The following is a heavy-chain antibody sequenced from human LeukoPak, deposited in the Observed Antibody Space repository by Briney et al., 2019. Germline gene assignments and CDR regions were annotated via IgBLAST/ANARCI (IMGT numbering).Heavy chain of an antibody. V-gene: IGHV1-69*04. CDR1: GGTFSSYA. J-gene: IGHJ1*01. Sequence: SVKVSCKASGGTFSSYAISWVRQAPGQGLEWMGRIIPILGIANYAQKFQGRVMITADKSTSTAYMELSSLRSEDTAVYYCASSGYGGNSAFTYFQHWGQGTLVTVSS. D-gene: IGHD4-17*01. CDR3: ASSGYGGNSAFTYFQH. CDR2: IIPILGIA.